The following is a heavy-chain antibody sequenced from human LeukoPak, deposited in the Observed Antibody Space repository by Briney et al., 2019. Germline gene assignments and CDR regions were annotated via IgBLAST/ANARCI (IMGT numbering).Heavy chain of an antibody. D-gene: IGHD6-13*01. CDR1: GFTFSSYG. J-gene: IGHJ6*03. Sequence: GGSLRLSCAASGFTFSSYGMHWVRQAPGKGLEWVAVIWYDGSNKYYTDSVKGRFTISRDNSKNTLYLQMNSLRAEHTAVYYCARVGSSSWPNYYYYYYMDVWGKGTTVTVSS. CDR3: ARVGSSSWPNYYYYYYMDV. CDR2: IWYDGSNK. V-gene: IGHV3-33*01.